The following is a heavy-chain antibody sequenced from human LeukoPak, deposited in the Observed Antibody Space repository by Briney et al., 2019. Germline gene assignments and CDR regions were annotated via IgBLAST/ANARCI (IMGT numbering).Heavy chain of an antibody. J-gene: IGHJ6*02. CDR1: GFTFSSYG. Sequence: GGSLRLSCAASGFTFSSYGMHWVRQAPGKGLEWVSSISSGSSYIYYADSVKGRFTISRDNAKNSLYLQMNSLRAEDTAVYYCARAYGLLVGELVPDYYYGMDVWGQGTTVTVSS. CDR2: ISSGSSYI. CDR3: ARAYGLLVGELVPDYYYGMDV. V-gene: IGHV3-21*01. D-gene: IGHD6-13*01.